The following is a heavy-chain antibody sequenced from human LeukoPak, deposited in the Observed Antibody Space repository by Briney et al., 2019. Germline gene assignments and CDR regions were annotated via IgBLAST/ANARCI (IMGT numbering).Heavy chain of an antibody. CDR1: GGTFSSYA. J-gene: IGHJ1*01. CDR3: ARGRDEGYYDSSAPFQY. CDR2: IIPIFGTA. V-gene: IGHV1-69*13. D-gene: IGHD3-22*01. Sequence: ASVKVSCKASGGTFSSYAISWVRQAPGRGLEWMGGIIPIFGTANYAQKFQGRVTITADESTSTAYMELSSLRSEDTAVYYCARGRDEGYYDSSAPFQYWGQGTLVTVSS.